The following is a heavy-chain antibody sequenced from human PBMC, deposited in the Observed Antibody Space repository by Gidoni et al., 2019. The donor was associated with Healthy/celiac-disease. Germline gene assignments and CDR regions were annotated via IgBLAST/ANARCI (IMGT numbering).Heavy chain of an antibody. D-gene: IGHD4-17*01. CDR3: ARGMTTAGGYGMDV. V-gene: IGHV1-69*01. CDR1: GGTFSSYA. J-gene: IGHJ6*04. CDR2: IIPIFGTA. Sequence: QVQLVQSGAEVKKPGSSVKLSCKASGGTFSSYAISWVRQAPGQGLAWMGGIIPIFGTANYAQKFQGRVTITADESTSTAYMELSSLRSEDTAVYYCARGMTTAGGYGMDVWGKGTTVTVSS.